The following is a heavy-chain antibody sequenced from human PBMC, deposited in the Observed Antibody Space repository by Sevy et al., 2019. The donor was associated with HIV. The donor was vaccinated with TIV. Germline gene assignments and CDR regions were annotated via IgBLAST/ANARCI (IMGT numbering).Heavy chain of an antibody. Sequence: ASVKVSCKASGYTFTSYGINWVRQAPGQGLEWMGWITAYNDNRNYAQKLQDRVTMTKDTSTSKAYMELRGLRSDDTAEYYCARDRGYSGSQHLDYWGQGTVVTVSS. CDR3: ARDRGYSGSQHLDY. CDR2: ITAYNDNR. V-gene: IGHV1-18*01. D-gene: IGHD1-26*01. J-gene: IGHJ4*02. CDR1: GYTFTSYG.